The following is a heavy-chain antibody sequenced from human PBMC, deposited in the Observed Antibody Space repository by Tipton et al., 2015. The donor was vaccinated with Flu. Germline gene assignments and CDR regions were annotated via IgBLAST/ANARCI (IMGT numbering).Heavy chain of an antibody. CDR2: LSYSGNT. V-gene: IGHV4-59*04. CDR1: GGSVNGYF. CDR3: ARLSFYDVDLKNFYFED. J-gene: IGHJ4*02. Sequence: LRLSCTVSGGSVNGYFWSWIRQPPGKGLEWIGGLSYSGNTYYNPSLKSRVVISVDTSKNQFSLKLTSATAADTAIYYCARLSFYDVDLKNFYFEDWGQGTLVTVSS. D-gene: IGHD3-10*02.